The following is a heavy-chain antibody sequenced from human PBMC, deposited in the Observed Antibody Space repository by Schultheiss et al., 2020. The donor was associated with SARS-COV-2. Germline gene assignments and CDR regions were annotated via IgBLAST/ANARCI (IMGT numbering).Heavy chain of an antibody. V-gene: IGHV3-11*06. CDR1: GFTFSDYY. Sequence: GGSLRLSCAASGFTFSDYYMSWIRQAPGKGLEWVSYISSSSSYIYYADSVKGRFTISRDNAKNSLFLQMDSLTAEDTAVYYCARDKLRLRLFDYWGQGTLVTVSS. CDR3: ARDKLRLRLFDY. J-gene: IGHJ4*02. CDR2: ISSSSSYI. D-gene: IGHD4-17*01.